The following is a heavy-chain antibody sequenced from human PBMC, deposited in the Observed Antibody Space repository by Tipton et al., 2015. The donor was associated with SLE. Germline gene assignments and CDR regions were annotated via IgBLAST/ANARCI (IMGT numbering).Heavy chain of an antibody. CDR1: GGSISSNS. CDR3: ARGMVTWRGAIVGVDV. D-gene: IGHD2-21*02. V-gene: IGHV4-59*08. CDR2: ISYGGGT. Sequence: LRLSCSVSGGSISSNSWIWIRQPPGKGLDWIGCISYGGGTNYNPSLKSRVTISVDMAKNQFSLKLTSVTAADTAVYYCARGMVTWRGAIVGVDVWGQGTTVNVSS. J-gene: IGHJ6*02.